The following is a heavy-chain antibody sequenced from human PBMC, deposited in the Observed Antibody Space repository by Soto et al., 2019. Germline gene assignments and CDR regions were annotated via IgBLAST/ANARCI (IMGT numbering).Heavy chain of an antibody. J-gene: IGHJ5*02. CDR2: INHSGST. Sequence: SEPLSLPSAVYVGSYSGYYWSWIRQPPGKGLEWIGEINHSGSTNYNPSLKSRVTISVDTSKNQFSLKLSSVTAADTAVYYCARFGSGTTVINWFDPWGQGTLVTVS. CDR1: VGSYSGYY. V-gene: IGHV4-34*01. D-gene: IGHD4-4*01. CDR3: ARFGSGTTVINWFDP.